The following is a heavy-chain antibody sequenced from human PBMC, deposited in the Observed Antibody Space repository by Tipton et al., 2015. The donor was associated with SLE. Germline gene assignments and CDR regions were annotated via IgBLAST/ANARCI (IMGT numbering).Heavy chain of an antibody. J-gene: IGHJ6*02. CDR1: GGSVLSSAYY. Sequence: TLSLTCTVSGGSVLSSAYYWVWMSQAPGPGLEWVGTMSNSGTNYYNLSLESRVTISIDTSKNQFSLKLSSVTAADTAVYYCTRGSPGKSGRDYKDYHYGMDVWGQGTTVTVSS. CDR3: TRGSPGKSGRDYKDYHYGMDV. V-gene: IGHV4-39*07. CDR2: MSNSGTN. D-gene: IGHD4-17*01.